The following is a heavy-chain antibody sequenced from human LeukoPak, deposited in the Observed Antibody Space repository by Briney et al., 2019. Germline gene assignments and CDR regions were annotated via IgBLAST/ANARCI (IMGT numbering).Heavy chain of an antibody. CDR3: ARDLPERLVRLMDY. J-gene: IGHJ4*02. CDR1: GYTFTSYG. Sequence: ASVKVSCKASGYTFTSYGLSWVRQAPGQGLEWMGWISTYNDNTHYAQKLQGRVTMTTDTSTSTAYMELRSLRSDDTAVYYCARDLPERLVRLMDYWGQGTLVTVSS. V-gene: IGHV1-18*01. D-gene: IGHD1-14*01. CDR2: ISTYNDNT.